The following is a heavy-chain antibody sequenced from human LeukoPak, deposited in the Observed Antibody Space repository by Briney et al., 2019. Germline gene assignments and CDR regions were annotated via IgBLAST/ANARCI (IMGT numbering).Heavy chain of an antibody. CDR1: GFTFSNAW. CDR2: VKSKTDGGTT. D-gene: IGHD4-11*01. CDR3: TTGNTH. J-gene: IGHJ4*02. V-gene: IGHV3-15*01. Sequence: GGSLRLSCVVSGFTFSNAWMSWVRQAPGKGLEWVGRVKSKTDGGTTDYAAPLKGRFTISRDDSKNTLYLQMNSQRMEDTAVYYCTTGNTHWGQGTLVTVSS.